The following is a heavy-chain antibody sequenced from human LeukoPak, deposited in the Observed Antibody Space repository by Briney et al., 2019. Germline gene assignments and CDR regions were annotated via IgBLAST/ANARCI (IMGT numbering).Heavy chain of an antibody. V-gene: IGHV4-59*01. J-gene: IGHJ4*02. CDR3: ARQGDYYDSSGYYLDLFDY. Sequence: SETLSLTCAVYGGSFSGYYWSWIRQPPGKGLEWIGYIYYSGSTNYNPSLKSRVTISVDTSKNQFSLKLSSVTAADTAVYYCARQGDYYDSSGYYLDLFDYWGQGTLVTVSS. CDR2: IYYSGST. CDR1: GGSFSGYY. D-gene: IGHD3-22*01.